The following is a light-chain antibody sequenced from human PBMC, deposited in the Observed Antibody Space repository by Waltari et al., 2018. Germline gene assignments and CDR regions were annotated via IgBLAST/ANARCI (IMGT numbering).Light chain of an antibody. CDR1: QSILHSNGYNY. V-gene: IGKV2-28*01. J-gene: IGKJ4*01. Sequence: DIVMTQSPLSLPVTPGEPASISCRSSQSILHSNGYNYLDWYLQKPGQSPHLIIYLGSLRASGVPDRFSGSGSGTDFTLKISRVEAEDVGVYYCMQALQVPPTFGGGTKVEIK. CDR2: LGS. CDR3: MQALQVPPT.